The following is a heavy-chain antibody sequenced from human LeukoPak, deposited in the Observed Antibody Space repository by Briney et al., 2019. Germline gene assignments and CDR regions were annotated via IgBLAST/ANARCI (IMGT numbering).Heavy chain of an antibody. V-gene: IGHV3-74*01. CDR3: AREAYSNYAYDM. D-gene: IGHD6-13*01. CDR1: GSTFSTYW. Sequence: PGGSLRLSCAASGSTFSTYWIHWVRQAPGKGLVWVSRTNSDGGNTVYADSAKGRFTISRDNVKNTVYLQMNSLRAEDTAVYYCAREAYSNYAYDMWGQGTMVIVSS. J-gene: IGHJ3*02. CDR2: TNSDGGNT.